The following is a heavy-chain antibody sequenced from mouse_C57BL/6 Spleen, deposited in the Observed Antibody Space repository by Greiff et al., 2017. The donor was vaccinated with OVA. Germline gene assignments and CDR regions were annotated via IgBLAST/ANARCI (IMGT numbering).Heavy chain of an antibody. CDR3: ARGEDDGYYGGFAY. CDR2: IHPNSGST. D-gene: IGHD2-3*01. CDR1: GYTFTSYW. J-gene: IGHJ3*01. V-gene: IGHV1-64*01. Sequence: QVQLQQPGAELVKPGASVKLSCKASGYTFTSYWMHWVKQRPGQGLEWIGMIHPNSGSTNYNEKFKSKATLTVDKSSSTAYMQLSSLTSEDSAVYYCARGEDDGYYGGFAYWGQGTLVTVAA.